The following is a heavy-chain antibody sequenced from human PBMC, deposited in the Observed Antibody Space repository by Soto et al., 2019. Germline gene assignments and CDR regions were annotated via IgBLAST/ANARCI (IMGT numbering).Heavy chain of an antibody. CDR3: ARDNRPWGNYDFWSGYYCDY. D-gene: IGHD3-3*01. CDR2: ISSSSSYI. J-gene: IGHJ4*02. V-gene: IGHV3-21*01. CDR1: GFTFSSYS. Sequence: GGSLRLSCAASGFTFSSYSMNWVRQAPGKGLEWVSSISSSSSYIYYADSVKGRFTISRDNAKNSLYLQMNSLRAEDTAVYYCARDNRPWGNYDFWSGYYCDYWGQGTLVTVSS.